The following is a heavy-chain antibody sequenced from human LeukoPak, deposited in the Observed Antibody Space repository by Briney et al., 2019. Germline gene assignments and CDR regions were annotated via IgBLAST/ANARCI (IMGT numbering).Heavy chain of an antibody. CDR1: GYTFSGYD. CDR3: ARDGERWLQLYDY. Sequence: ASVKVSCKTSGYTFSGYDINWVRQAPGQGLEWMGYMNPDNDDTGYARKFQGRVTITRDTSISTAYMELSSLRSEDTAVYYCARDGERWLQLYDYWGQGTLVTVSS. V-gene: IGHV1-8*03. D-gene: IGHD5-24*01. J-gene: IGHJ4*02. CDR2: MNPDNDDT.